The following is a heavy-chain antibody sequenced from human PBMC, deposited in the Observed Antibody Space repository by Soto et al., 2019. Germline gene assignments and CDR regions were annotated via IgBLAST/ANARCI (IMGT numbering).Heavy chain of an antibody. CDR2: ISAYNGNT. CDR1: GYTFTSYG. Sequence: QVPLVQSGAEVKKPGASVKVSCKASGYTFTSYGISWVRQAPGQGLEWMGWISAYNGNTNYAQKLQGRVTMTTDTSTSTAYMELRSLRSDDTAVYYCARDRYCSGGSCYSFWFDPWGQGTLVTVSS. CDR3: ARDRYCSGGSCYSFWFDP. J-gene: IGHJ5*02. D-gene: IGHD2-15*01. V-gene: IGHV1-18*01.